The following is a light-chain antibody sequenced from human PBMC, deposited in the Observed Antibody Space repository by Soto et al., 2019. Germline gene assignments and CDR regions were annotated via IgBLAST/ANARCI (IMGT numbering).Light chain of an antibody. V-gene: IGKV3-20*01. CDR3: QQYGSSPWT. CDR1: QSLSSSY. Sequence: ELVLTQSPGTLSLSPGERATLSCRASQSLSSSYLAWYQQKPGQAPRLLISGASNRATGIPDRFSGSGSGTDFTLTISRLEPEDFAVYYCQQYGSSPWTFGQGTKVEIK. J-gene: IGKJ1*01. CDR2: GAS.